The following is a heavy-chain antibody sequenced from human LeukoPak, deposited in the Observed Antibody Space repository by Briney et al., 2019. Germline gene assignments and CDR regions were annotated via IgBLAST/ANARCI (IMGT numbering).Heavy chain of an antibody. D-gene: IGHD3-16*01. V-gene: IGHV3-33*06. CDR3: AKEGDYDYVWGSFLDY. Sequence: GGSLRHSCAASGFTFSSYGMHWVRQAPAKGREWVAVIWYDGSNKYYADSVKGRFTIPRDNSKNTLYLQMNSLRAEDTAVYYCAKEGDYDYVWGSFLDYWGQGTLVTVSS. CDR1: GFTFSSYG. CDR2: IWYDGSNK. J-gene: IGHJ4*02.